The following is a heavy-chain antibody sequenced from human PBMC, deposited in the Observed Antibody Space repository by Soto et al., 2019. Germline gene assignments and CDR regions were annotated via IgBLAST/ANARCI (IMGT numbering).Heavy chain of an antibody. CDR3: LWFSRDDAFDI. V-gene: IGHV5-10-1*01. D-gene: IGHD3-9*01. CDR2: IGPSDSYT. CDR1: GYTFTTYW. J-gene: IGHJ3*02. Sequence: GESLKISCRGSGYTFTTYWIAWVRQVPGKGLEWMGRIGPSDSYTTYSPSFQGHVTISTDKSISTAYLQWSSLKASDTAMYYCLWFSRDDAFDIWGQGTMVTVSS.